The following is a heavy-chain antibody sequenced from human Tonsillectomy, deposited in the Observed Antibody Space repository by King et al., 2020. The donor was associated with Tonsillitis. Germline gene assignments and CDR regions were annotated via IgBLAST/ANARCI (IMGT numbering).Heavy chain of an antibody. CDR1: GFTFSSYG. Sequence: VQLVESGGGVVQPGRSLRLSCAASGFTFSSYGMHWVRQAPGKGLGWVAGIWYDGSNKYYAYSVKGRFTISRDNSKNTLYLQMNSLRAEDTAVYYCAREVIAAAGEKYFQHWGQGTLVTVSS. J-gene: IGHJ1*01. CDR2: IWYDGSNK. CDR3: AREVIAAAGEKYFQH. V-gene: IGHV3-33*01. D-gene: IGHD6-13*01.